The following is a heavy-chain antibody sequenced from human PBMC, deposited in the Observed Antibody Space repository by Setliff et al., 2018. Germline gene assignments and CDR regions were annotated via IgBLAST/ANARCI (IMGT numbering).Heavy chain of an antibody. D-gene: IGHD3-3*01. J-gene: IGHJ3*02. CDR2: ISTCNGIT. Sequence: ASVKVSCKASAYIFSSYGLSWVRQAPGQGLEWMEWISTCNGITNYAQRFQDRVTMTTDTSSSAAYMELRSLRSDDTAVYYCAISSLSICSGDTCPNAFDIWGQGTLVTVSS. V-gene: IGHV1-18*01. CDR3: AISSLSICSGDTCPNAFDI. CDR1: AYIFSSYG.